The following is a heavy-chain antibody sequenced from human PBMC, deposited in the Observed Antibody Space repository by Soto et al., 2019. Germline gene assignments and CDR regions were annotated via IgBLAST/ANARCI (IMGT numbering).Heavy chain of an antibody. J-gene: IGHJ5*02. CDR1: GYTFTSYY. Sequence: QVQLVQSGAEVKKPGASVKVSCKASGYTFTSYYMHWVRQAPGQGLEWMGIINPSGGSTSYAQKLRGARAMTRDTATSTVDLELRSRRSEDTAVYYGGRWWYSSGWYFSVPKSHWFDPWGQGTLVTVSS. D-gene: IGHD6-19*01. V-gene: IGHV1-46*01. CDR3: GRWWYSSGWYFSVPKSHWFDP. CDR2: INPSGGST.